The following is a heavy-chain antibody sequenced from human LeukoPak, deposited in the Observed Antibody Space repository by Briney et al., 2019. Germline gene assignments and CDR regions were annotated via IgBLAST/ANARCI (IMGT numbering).Heavy chain of an antibody. J-gene: IGHJ4*02. CDR1: GGSISSSSYY. V-gene: IGHV4-61*01. CDR3: ARDDPGGIIDY. D-gene: IGHD4-23*01. CDR2: IYYSGST. Sequence: SETLSLTCTVSGGSISSSSYYWSWIRQPPGKGLEWIGYIYYSGSTNYNPSLKSRVTISVDTSKNQFSLKLSSVTAADTAVYYCARDDPGGIIDYWGQGTLVTVSS.